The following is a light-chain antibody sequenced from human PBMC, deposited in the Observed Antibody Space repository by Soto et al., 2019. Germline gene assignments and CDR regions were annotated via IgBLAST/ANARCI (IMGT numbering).Light chain of an antibody. CDR1: SSDVGSYNL. CDR2: EVS. J-gene: IGLJ1*01. V-gene: IGLV2-23*02. Sequence: QSVLTQPASVSGSPGQSITISCTGTSSDVGSYNLVSWYQQHPGKAPKVMIYEVSKRPSGVSNRFSGSKSGNTASLTISGLQAEDEADYYCCSYGGSYVSGPGTKVTVL. CDR3: CSYGGSYV.